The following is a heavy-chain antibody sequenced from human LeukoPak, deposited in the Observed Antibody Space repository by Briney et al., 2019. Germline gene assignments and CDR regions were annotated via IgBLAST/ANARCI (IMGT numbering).Heavy chain of an antibody. CDR3: AKIVTNTAMVPGYYYYMDV. CDR1: GFTVSSNY. CDR2: ISGSGGST. Sequence: HPGGSLRLSCAASGFTVSSNYMSWVRQAPGKGLEWVSAISGSGGSTYYADSVRGRFTISRDNSKNTLYLQMNSLRAEDTAVYYCAKIVTNTAMVPGYYYYMDVWGKGTTVTVSS. J-gene: IGHJ6*03. D-gene: IGHD5-18*01. V-gene: IGHV3-23*01.